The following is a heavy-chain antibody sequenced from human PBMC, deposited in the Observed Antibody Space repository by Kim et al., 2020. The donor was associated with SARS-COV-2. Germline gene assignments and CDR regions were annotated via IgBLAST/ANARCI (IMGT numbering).Heavy chain of an antibody. V-gene: IGHV4-39*01. CDR2: IYYSGST. CDR3: ARRHTNPPHPIFGVVMAWFDP. CDR1: GGSISSSSYY. J-gene: IGHJ5*02. D-gene: IGHD3-3*02. Sequence: SETLSLTCTVSGGSISSSSYYWGWIRQPPGKGLEWIGSIYYSGSTYYNPSLKSRVTISVDTSKNQFSLKLSSVTAADTAVYYCARRHTNPPHPIFGVVMAWFDPWGQGTLVTVSS.